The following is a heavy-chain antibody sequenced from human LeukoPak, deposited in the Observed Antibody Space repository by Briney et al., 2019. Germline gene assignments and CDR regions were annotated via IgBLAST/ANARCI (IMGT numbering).Heavy chain of an antibody. CDR3: ARGAAPDY. Sequence: SETLSLTCTGSGGSISSYYWSWIRQPPGKGLEWIGYIYYSGSTNYNPSLKSRVTISVDTSKNQFSLKLSSVTTADTAVYYCARGAAPDYWGQGTLVTVSS. CDR1: GGSISSYY. D-gene: IGHD6-6*01. J-gene: IGHJ4*02. CDR2: IYYSGST. V-gene: IGHV4-59*01.